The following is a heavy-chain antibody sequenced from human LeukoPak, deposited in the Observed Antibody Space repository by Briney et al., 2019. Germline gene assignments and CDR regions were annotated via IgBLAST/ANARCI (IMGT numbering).Heavy chain of an antibody. J-gene: IGHJ4*02. CDR1: GFTVSSNY. CDR2: IYSGGST. V-gene: IGHV3-66*01. CDR3: ARTAVKGYCSSTSCPSFDY. Sequence: GGSLRLSCAASGFTVSSNYMSWVRQAPGKGLEWVSVIYSGGSTYYADSVKGRFTISRDNSKSTLYLQMNSLRAEDTAVYYCARTAVKGYCSSTSCPSFDYWGQGTLVTVSS. D-gene: IGHD2-2*01.